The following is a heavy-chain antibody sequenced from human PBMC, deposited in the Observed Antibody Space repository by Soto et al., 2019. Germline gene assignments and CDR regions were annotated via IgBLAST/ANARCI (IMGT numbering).Heavy chain of an antibody. CDR3: ARWGGDSLTAFDF. D-gene: IGHD2-21*02. Sequence: SETLSLTCTVSGGSINNYYWNWILKAPGKGLEWIGFVGYNGGTHDNPSLKSRGTLSVDTSKNQFSLKLSAVNAADTAVYYCARWGGDSLTAFDFWGQGTMVTVSS. V-gene: IGHV4-59*01. J-gene: IGHJ3*01. CDR1: GGSINNYY. CDR2: VGYNGGT.